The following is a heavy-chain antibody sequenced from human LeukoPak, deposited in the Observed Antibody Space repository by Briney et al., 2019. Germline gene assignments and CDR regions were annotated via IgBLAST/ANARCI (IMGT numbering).Heavy chain of an antibody. CDR2: ISYDGSNK. Sequence: GGSLRLSCAASGFTFSSYGMHWVRQAPGKGLEWVAVISYDGSNKYYADSVKGRFTISRDNVKNSVYLQMNSLRAEDTAIYYCVRDNLENQWLERSYWGQGTLVTVSS. D-gene: IGHD6-19*01. V-gene: IGHV3-30*03. CDR3: VRDNLENQWLERSY. J-gene: IGHJ4*02. CDR1: GFTFSSYG.